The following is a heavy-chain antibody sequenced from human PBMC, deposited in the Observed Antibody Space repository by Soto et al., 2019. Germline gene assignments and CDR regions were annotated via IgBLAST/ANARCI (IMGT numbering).Heavy chain of an antibody. J-gene: IGHJ4*02. V-gene: IGHV3-23*01. CDR3: AKDNGVWGSYRYYYFDY. CDR1: GFTFSSYA. CDR2: VSGSGGST. Sequence: GGSLRLSCAASGFTFSSYAMSWVRQAPGKGLEWVSAVSGSGGSTYYADSVKGRFTISRDNSKNTLYLQMNSLRAEDTAVYYCAKDNGVWGSYRYYYFDYWGQGTLVTVSS. D-gene: IGHD3-16*02.